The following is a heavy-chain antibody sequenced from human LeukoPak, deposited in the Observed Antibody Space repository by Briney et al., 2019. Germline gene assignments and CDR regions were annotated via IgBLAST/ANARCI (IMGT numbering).Heavy chain of an antibody. Sequence: GGSLRLSCAAYGFTFSSYAMSWVRQAPGKGLEWVSAISGSGGSTYYADSVKGRFTISRDNSKNTLYLQMNSLRAEDTAVYYCAKGPLNWYYYYYMDVWGKGTTVTVSS. V-gene: IGHV3-23*01. D-gene: IGHD3-16*01. CDR1: GFTFSSYA. CDR2: ISGSGGST. CDR3: AKGPLNWYYYYYMDV. J-gene: IGHJ6*03.